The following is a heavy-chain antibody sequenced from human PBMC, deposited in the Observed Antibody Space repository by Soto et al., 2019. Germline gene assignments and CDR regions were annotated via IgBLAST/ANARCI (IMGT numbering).Heavy chain of an antibody. D-gene: IGHD5-12*01. J-gene: IGHJ4*02. Sequence: GGSLRLSCVVSGFTFEEHTIHWVRQAPGKGLEWISLLSWDGGTTYYAESVKGRFTISRDSGTNSVFLQMDSLRSEDTALYYCTRVQKKYRTTSGVDFDFWGQGTQVPVSS. CDR2: LSWDGGTT. CDR1: GFTFEEHT. CDR3: TRVQKKYRTTSGVDFDF. V-gene: IGHV3-43*01.